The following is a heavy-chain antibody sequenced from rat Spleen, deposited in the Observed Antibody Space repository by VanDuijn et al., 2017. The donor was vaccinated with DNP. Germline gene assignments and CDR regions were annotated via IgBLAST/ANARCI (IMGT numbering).Heavy chain of an antibody. CDR1: GFTFSNYY. J-gene: IGHJ2*01. V-gene: IGHV5-7*01. CDR2: ISIRGTRT. D-gene: IGHD1-3*01. CDR3: ARPNFGSPYYFDY. Sequence: EVQLVESGGGLVQPGRSLKLSCAASGFTFSNYYMAWVRQAPKKGLEWVATISIRGTRTSYPDSVKGRFTISRNNAKNTLYLQMDSLRSEDTATYYCARPNFGSPYYFDYWGQGVMVTVSS.